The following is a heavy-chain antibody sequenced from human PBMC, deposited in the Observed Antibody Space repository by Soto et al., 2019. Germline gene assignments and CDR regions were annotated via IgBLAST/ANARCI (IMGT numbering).Heavy chain of an antibody. J-gene: IGHJ4*02. CDR3: AKGSRSSRPYYFDY. Sequence: GGSLRLSCVASGFTFSSYAMSWVRQAPEKGLEWVSAITDSGGSTYYADSGKGRFTISRDNSKNTLYLQMNSLRAEDTAVYYCAKGSRSSRPYYFDYWGQGTLVTVSS. D-gene: IGHD6-6*01. CDR1: GFTFSSYA. V-gene: IGHV3-23*01. CDR2: ITDSGGST.